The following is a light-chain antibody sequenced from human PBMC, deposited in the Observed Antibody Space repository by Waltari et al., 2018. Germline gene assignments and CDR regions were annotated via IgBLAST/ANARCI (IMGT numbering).Light chain of an antibody. CDR3: MILYNNAVV. V-gene: IGLV5-45*01. Sequence: QAVLTQPASLSASPGASASLTCTLRSAINVGTYQIYWYQQRPGSPPHFLVKYKPDSGTQLGSGVPSRFSGSKDTSANAGILLISGLQSEDEADYYCMILYNNAVVFGGGTKVTVL. J-gene: IGLJ3*02. CDR1: SAINVGTYQ. CDR2: YKPDSGT.